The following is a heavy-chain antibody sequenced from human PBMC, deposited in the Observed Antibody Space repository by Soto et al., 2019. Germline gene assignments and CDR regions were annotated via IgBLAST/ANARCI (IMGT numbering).Heavy chain of an antibody. CDR3: ASVGDHWNDELFALDI. CDR1: GGTFSSYA. CDR2: IIPIFGTA. Sequence: SVKSSCTASGGTFSSYAISWVRQAPGQGLEWMGGIIPIFGTANYAQKFQGRVTITADKSTSTAYMELSSLRSEDTAVYYCASVGDHWNDELFALDIWAQGTTVTVPS. J-gene: IGHJ3*02. V-gene: IGHV1-69*06. D-gene: IGHD1-1*01.